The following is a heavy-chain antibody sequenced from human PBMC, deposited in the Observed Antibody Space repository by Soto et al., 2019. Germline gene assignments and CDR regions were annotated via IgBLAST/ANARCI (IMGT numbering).Heavy chain of an antibody. CDR1: GFSFSSYA. Sequence: GGSLRLSCAASGFSFSSYAMTWVRQAPGKGLEWVSAISGSGGSTFYADSVKGRFTISRDNSKNTLYLQMNSLRAEDTAVFYCAKEVSGWYSDYWGQGTLVTVSS. D-gene: IGHD6-19*01. CDR3: AKEVSGWYSDY. V-gene: IGHV3-23*01. CDR2: ISGSGGST. J-gene: IGHJ4*02.